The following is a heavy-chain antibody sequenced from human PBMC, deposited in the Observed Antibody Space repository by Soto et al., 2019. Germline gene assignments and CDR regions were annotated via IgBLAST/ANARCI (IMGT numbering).Heavy chain of an antibody. CDR2: IFSNDEK. J-gene: IGHJ3*02. CDR1: GFSLSNARMG. V-gene: IGHV2-26*01. CDR3: ARLPRWLLKDAFDI. D-gene: IGHD2-15*01. Sequence: QVTLKESGPVLVKPTETLTLTCTVSGFSLSNARMGVSWIRQPQVKALESLAHIFSNDEKSYSTSLKSRLTISKDTSKSHVGLTINNMYPVDTATDYCARLPRWLLKDAFDIWGQGTMVTVSS.